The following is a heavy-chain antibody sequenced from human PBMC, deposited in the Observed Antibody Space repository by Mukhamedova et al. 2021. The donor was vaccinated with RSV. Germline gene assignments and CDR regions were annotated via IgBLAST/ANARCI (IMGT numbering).Heavy chain of an antibody. CDR2: NT. Sequence: NTNYNPSLKSRVTISVDTSKNQFSLKLSSVTAADTAVYYCARVPVPLYCSSTSCYYFDYWGQGTLVTVSS. J-gene: IGHJ4*02. V-gene: IGHV4-34*01. D-gene: IGHD2-2*01. CDR3: ARVPVPLYCSSTSCYYFDY.